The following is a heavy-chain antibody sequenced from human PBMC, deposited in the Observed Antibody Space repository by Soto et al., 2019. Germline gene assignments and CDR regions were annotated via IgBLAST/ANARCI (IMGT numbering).Heavy chain of an antibody. D-gene: IGHD2-21*01. CDR3: ARIPYAESWYFDL. J-gene: IGHJ2*01. CDR2: IYYSGST. CDR1: GGSISSSSYY. Sequence: SETLSLTCTVSGGSISSSSYYWGWIRQPPGKGLEWIGSIYYSGSTYYNPSLKSRVTISVDTSKNQFSLKLSSVTAADTAVYYCARIPYAESWYFDLWGRGTLVTVSS. V-gene: IGHV4-39*01.